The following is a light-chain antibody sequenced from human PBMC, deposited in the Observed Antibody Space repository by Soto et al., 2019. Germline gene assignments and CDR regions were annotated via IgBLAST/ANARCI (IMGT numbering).Light chain of an antibody. J-gene: IGKJ4*01. V-gene: IGKV3-15*01. CDR2: GAS. CDR1: LSVSSN. Sequence: EIVLTQSPGTLSLSPGERATLSCRASLSVSSNLAWYQQKPGQAPRLLIYGASTRATGIPARFSGSGSGTDFTLTISSLQPDDFATYYCQQYNSYSPLTFGGGTKVDIK. CDR3: QQYNSYSPLT.